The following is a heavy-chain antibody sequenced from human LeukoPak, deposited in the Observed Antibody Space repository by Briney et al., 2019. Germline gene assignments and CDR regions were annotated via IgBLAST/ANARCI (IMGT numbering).Heavy chain of an antibody. D-gene: IGHD3-9*01. CDR1: GGTFSSYA. J-gene: IGHJ4*02. Sequence: SVKVSCKASGGTFSSYAISWVRQAPGQGLEWMGGSIPIFSTANYAQKFQGRVTITAGESTSTAYMELSSLRSEDTAVYYCANVKYYDILTGYYAPFDYWGQGTLVTVSS. CDR2: SIPIFSTA. V-gene: IGHV1-69*13. CDR3: ANVKYYDILTGYYAPFDY.